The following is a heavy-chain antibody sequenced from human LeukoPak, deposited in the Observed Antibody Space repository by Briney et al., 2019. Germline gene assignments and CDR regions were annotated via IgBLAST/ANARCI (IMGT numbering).Heavy chain of an antibody. J-gene: IGHJ4*02. V-gene: IGHV3-30-3*01. Sequence: GGSLRLSCAASGFTFSSYAMHWVRQAPGKGLKWVAVISYDGSNKYYADSVKGRFTISRDNSKNTLYLQMNSLRAEDTAVYYCARDLGMVATETFDYWGQGTLVTVSS. CDR2: ISYDGSNK. D-gene: IGHD5-12*01. CDR1: GFTFSSYA. CDR3: ARDLGMVATETFDY.